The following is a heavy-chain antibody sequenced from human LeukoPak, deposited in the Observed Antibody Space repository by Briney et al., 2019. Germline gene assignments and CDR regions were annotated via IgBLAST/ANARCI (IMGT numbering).Heavy chain of an antibody. CDR1: GFTFSSYA. J-gene: IGHJ4*02. CDR2: ISGSGGST. Sequence: HPGGSLRLSCAASGFTFSSYAMSWVRQAPGKGLEWVSTISGSGGSTYYADSVKGRFTISRDNSKNTLYPQMNSLRAEDTAVYYCANGGVMARWYWGQGTLVTVSS. CDR3: ANGGVMARWY. D-gene: IGHD3-16*01. V-gene: IGHV3-23*01.